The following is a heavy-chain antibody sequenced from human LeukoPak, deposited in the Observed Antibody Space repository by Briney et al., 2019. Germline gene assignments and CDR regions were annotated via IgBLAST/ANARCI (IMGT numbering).Heavy chain of an antibody. CDR2: ISSSSSYI. Sequence: PGGSLRLSCAASGFTFSSYSMNWVRQAPGKGLEWVSSISSSSSYIYYADSVKGRFTISRDNAKNSLYLQMNSLRAEDTAVYYCARIRELRYFDWLLSGLDYWGQGTLVTVSS. CDR1: GFTFSSYS. D-gene: IGHD3-9*01. V-gene: IGHV3-21*01. J-gene: IGHJ4*02. CDR3: ARIRELRYFDWLLSGLDY.